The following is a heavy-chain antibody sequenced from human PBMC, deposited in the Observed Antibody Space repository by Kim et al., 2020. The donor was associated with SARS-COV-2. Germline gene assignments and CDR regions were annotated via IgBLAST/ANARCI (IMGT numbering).Heavy chain of an antibody. CDR2: IYYSGST. CDR3: ARGGDSNYPFYYYYYMDV. V-gene: IGHV4-59*01. Sequence: SETLSLTCTVSGGSISSYYWSWIRQPPGKGLEWIGYIYYSGSTNYNPSLKSRVTISVDTSKNQFSLKLSSVTAADTAVFYCARGGDSNYPFYYYYYMDVWGKGTTVTVSS. J-gene: IGHJ6*03. D-gene: IGHD4-4*01. CDR1: GGSISSYY.